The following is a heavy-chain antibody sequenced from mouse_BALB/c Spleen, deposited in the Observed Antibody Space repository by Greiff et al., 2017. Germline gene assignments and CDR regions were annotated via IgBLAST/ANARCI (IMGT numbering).Heavy chain of an antibody. D-gene: IGHD2-2*01. CDR2: ISNLAYSI. CDR3: AGDGYDDAMDY. CDR1: GFTFSDYG. V-gene: IGHV5-15*02. Sequence: EVQRVESGGGLVQPGGSRKLSCAASGFTFSDYGMAWVRQAPGKGPEWVAFISNLAYSIYYADTVTGRFTISRENAKNTLYLEMSSMRSEDTAMYYCAGDGYDDAMDYWGKGTSVTVSS. J-gene: IGHJ4*01.